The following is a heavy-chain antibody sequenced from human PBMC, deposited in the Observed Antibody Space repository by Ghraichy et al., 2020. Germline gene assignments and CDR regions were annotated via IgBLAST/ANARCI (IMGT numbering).Heavy chain of an antibody. Sequence: SETLSPTCLVYGGSFSGDYWHWIRQPPGKRREWIGETSHSGSTDNNPSLKSRVTIPVATSKTECSLRLNAVTAADTAVYYCARGNPTMNDYFDSWGQGTLVTVSS. D-gene: IGHD1-1*01. CDR1: GGSFSGDY. J-gene: IGHJ4*02. CDR2: TSHSGST. V-gene: IGHV4-34*01. CDR3: ARGNPTMNDYFDS.